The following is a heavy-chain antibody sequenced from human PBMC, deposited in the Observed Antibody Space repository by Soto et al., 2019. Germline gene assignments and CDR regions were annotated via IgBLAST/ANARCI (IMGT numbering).Heavy chain of an antibody. J-gene: IGHJ5*02. Sequence: SQTLSLTCAISGDSVSSNTASWNWIRQSPSRGLEWLGRTYFRSKWYNDYAVSVKSRIIINPDTSNNQFSLQLNSVTPEDTAVYFCAKGDNLGPKTGYAFDPWGRELWSPSPQ. CDR2: TYFRSKWYN. CDR3: AKGDNLGPKTGYAFDP. V-gene: IGHV6-1*01. D-gene: IGHD5-12*01. CDR1: GDSVSSNTAS.